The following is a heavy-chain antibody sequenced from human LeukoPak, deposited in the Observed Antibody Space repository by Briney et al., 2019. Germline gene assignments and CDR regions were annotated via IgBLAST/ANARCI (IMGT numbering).Heavy chain of an antibody. CDR3: ARYAFGTAAGGDYMDV. D-gene: IGHD1/OR15-1a*01. CDR1: GYTFTCYG. V-gene: IGHV1-18*01. Sequence: GASVKVSCKASGYTFTCYGISWVRQAPGQGLEWMGWISAYNGNTNYAQKLQGRVTMTTDTSTSTAYMELRSLRSDDTAVYYCARYAFGTAAGGDYMDVWGKGTTVTVSS. CDR2: ISAYNGNT. J-gene: IGHJ6*03.